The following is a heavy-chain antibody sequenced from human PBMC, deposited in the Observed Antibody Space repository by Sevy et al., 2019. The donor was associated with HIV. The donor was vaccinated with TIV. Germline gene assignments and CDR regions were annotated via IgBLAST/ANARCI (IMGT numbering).Heavy chain of an antibody. D-gene: IGHD2-15*01. J-gene: IGHJ5*02. CDR1: GYTLTKLS. V-gene: IGHV1-24*01. CDR3: ATVGLRYYSGPSVYTGDWFDP. Sequence: ASVKVSCKVSGYTLTKLSIHWVRQAPGKGLEWMGDFDPQDTETIYAQRFQGRLTMTEDTSTDTAYMELISLTSEDTAVYYCATVGLRYYSGPSVYTGDWFDPWGQGTLVTVSS. CDR2: FDPQDTET.